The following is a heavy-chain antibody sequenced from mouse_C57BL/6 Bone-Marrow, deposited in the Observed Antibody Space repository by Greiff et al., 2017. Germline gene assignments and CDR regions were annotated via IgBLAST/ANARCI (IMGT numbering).Heavy chain of an antibody. CDR3: AREGLLLYYFDD. Sequence: VQLQQPGAELVRPGSSVKLSCKASGYTFTSYWMHWVKQRPIQGLEWIGNIDPSDSETHYNQKFKDKATLTVDKSSSTAYMQLSSLTSEDSAVYYCAREGLLLYYFDDWGQGTTLTVSS. J-gene: IGHJ2*01. CDR2: IDPSDSET. V-gene: IGHV1-52*01. CDR1: GYTFTSYW. D-gene: IGHD2-1*01.